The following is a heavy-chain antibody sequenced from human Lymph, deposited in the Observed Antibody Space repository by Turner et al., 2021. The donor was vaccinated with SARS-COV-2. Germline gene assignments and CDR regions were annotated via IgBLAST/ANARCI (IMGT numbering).Heavy chain of an antibody. J-gene: IGHJ6*02. CDR2: ISISSSTI. CDR3: ARDRGGYGAYYYGMDV. Sequence: VQLVESGGGLVQPGGSLRPSCAASGFTFSSYSMNWVRQAPGKGLEWVSYISISSSTIYYADSVKGRFTISRDNAKNSLYLQMNSLRDEDTAVYYCARDRGGYGAYYYGMDVWGQGTTVTVSS. CDR1: GFTFSSYS. D-gene: IGHD2-15*01. V-gene: IGHV3-48*02.